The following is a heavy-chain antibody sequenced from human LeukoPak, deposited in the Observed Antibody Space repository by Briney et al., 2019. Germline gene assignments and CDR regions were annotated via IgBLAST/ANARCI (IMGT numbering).Heavy chain of an antibody. Sequence: GRSLRLSCAASGFTFSSYAMYWVRQAPGKGLEWVAVISYDGSNKYYADSVKGRFTISRDNSKNTLYLQMNSLRAEDTAVYYCATYSSLNRREFQYWGQGTLLTVSS. D-gene: IGHD3-22*01. J-gene: IGHJ1*01. V-gene: IGHV3-30-3*01. CDR2: ISYDGSNK. CDR1: GFTFSSYA. CDR3: ATYSSLNRREFQY.